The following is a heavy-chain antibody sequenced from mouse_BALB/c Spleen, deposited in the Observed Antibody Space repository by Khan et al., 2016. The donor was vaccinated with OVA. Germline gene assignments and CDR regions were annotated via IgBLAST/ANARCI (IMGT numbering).Heavy chain of an antibody. Sequence: VQLQQSGAELAKPGASVKMSCKASGYTFTSYWMHWVKQRPGQGLEWIGYINPSTVYTEYNQKFKDKATLTADKSSSTACMQLSSLTSEDSAVYYCARGGYGSFAYWGQGTLVTVSA. CDR1: GYTFTSYW. CDR3: ARGGYGSFAY. V-gene: IGHV1-7*01. J-gene: IGHJ3*01. CDR2: INPSTVYT. D-gene: IGHD2-2*01.